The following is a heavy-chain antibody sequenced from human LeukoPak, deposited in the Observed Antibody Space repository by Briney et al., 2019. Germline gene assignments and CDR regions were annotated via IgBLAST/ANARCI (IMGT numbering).Heavy chain of an antibody. V-gene: IGHV1-3*01. CDR3: ARDLADSSSWFYYYYYGMDV. CDR2: INAGNGNT. CDR1: GYTFTSYA. J-gene: IGHJ6*02. D-gene: IGHD6-13*01. Sequence: ASVKVSCKASGYTFTSYAMHWVRQAPGQRLEWTGWINAGNGNTKYSQKFQGRVTITRDTSASTAYMELSSLRSEDTAVYYCARDLADSSSWFYYYYYGMDVWGQGTTVTVSS.